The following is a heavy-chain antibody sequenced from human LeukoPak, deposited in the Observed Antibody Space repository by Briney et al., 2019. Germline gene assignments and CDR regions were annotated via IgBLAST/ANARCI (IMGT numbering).Heavy chain of an antibody. CDR2: IRYDGSNK. CDR1: GFTFSSYG. CDR3: ARSDFPYYYDSSGYPDY. Sequence: PGGSLRLSCAAAGFTFSSYGMHWVRQAPGKGLEWVAFIRYDGSNKYYADSVKGRFTISRDNSKNTLYLQMNSLRAEDTAVYYCARSDFPYYYDSSGYPDYWGQGTLVTVSS. D-gene: IGHD3-22*01. V-gene: IGHV3-30*02. J-gene: IGHJ4*02.